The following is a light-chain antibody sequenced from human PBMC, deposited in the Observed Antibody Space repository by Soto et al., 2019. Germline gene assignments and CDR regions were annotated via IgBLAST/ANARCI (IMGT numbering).Light chain of an antibody. J-gene: IGKJ2*01. CDR3: QQYGSSPPMYT. CDR2: GAS. CDR1: QSVSSSY. Sequence: EIVLTQSPGTLSLSPGERATLSCRASQSVSSSYLAWYQQKHGQAPRLLIYGASSRATGIPDRFSGSGSGTCFSLTISRLEPEDFVVYYCQQYGSSPPMYTFGQGTKLEIK. V-gene: IGKV3-20*01.